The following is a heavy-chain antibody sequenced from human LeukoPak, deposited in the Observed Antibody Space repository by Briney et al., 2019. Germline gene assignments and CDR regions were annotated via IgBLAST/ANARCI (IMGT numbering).Heavy chain of an antibody. J-gene: IGHJ4*02. Sequence: SVTVSYTASGGTFSIYAISWVRQAPGQGLEWMGGIIPIFGTANYAQKFQGRVTITADESTRTAYMALSSLRSEDTAVYYCARGGTGYYYDSSGPCDYWGQGTLVTVSS. D-gene: IGHD3-22*01. V-gene: IGHV1-69*01. CDR2: IIPIFGTA. CDR3: ARGGTGYYYDSSGPCDY. CDR1: GGTFSIYA.